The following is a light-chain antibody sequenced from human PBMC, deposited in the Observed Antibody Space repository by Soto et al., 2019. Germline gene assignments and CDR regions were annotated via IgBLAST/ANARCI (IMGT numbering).Light chain of an antibody. CDR2: EVS. CDR3: SAFTSSRAYV. CDR1: SSDVGNYDY. Sequence: QSALTQPASVSGSPGQSITISCTGTSSDVGNYDYVSWYQQHPGKAPKLMIYEVSTRPSGVSDRFSGSKSGNTASLTISGLQAEDEADYYCSAFTSSRAYVFGSGTKLTVL. V-gene: IGLV2-14*03. J-gene: IGLJ1*01.